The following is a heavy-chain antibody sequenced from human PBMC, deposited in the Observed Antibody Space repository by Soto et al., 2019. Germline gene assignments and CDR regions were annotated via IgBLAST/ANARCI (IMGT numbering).Heavy chain of an antibody. V-gene: IGHV1-24*01. CDR3: ARDSRAITMIY. CDR1: GYTLTELS. J-gene: IGHJ4*02. D-gene: IGHD3-22*01. Sequence: ASVKVSCKVSGYTLTELSMHWVRQAPGKGLEWMGVFDAEDGAASYAQNFQGRVTMTVDTSTDTAYMEVTSLRSEDTAVYYCARDSRAITMIYWGQGTLVTVSS. CDR2: FDAEDGAA.